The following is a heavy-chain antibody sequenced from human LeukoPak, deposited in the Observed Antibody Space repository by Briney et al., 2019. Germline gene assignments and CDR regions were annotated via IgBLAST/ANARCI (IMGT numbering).Heavy chain of an antibody. CDR3: ARLYSSSSSDY. J-gene: IGHJ4*02. Sequence: GGSLRLSCAASGFTFTNYAMTWVRQAPGKGLEWVSRITSDGSSTTYADSVKGRFTISRDNAKNTLYLQMNSLRAEDTAVYYCARLYSSSSSDYWGQGTLVTVSS. V-gene: IGHV3-74*01. CDR1: GFTFTNYA. CDR2: ITSDGSST. D-gene: IGHD6-13*01.